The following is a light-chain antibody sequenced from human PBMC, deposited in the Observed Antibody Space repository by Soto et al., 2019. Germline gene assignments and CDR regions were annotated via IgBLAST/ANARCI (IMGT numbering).Light chain of an antibody. V-gene: IGKV3D-20*01. CDR1: QTVRSSY. Sequence: DIVLTQSPATLSWSPGERATLSCGASQTVRSSYVAWYQQKPGLAPRLLIYDASSRATGIPDRCSGSGSGTDFTLTISRLEPEDFAVYYCQQYGSSPYTFGQGTKLEIK. J-gene: IGKJ2*01. CDR2: DAS. CDR3: QQYGSSPYT.